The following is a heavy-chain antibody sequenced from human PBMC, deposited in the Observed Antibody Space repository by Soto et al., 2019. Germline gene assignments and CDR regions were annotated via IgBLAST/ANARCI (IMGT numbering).Heavy chain of an antibody. CDR2: IWYDGSNK. CDR3: ARESEEVTYYDILTGYRENGMDV. D-gene: IGHD3-9*01. V-gene: IGHV3-33*01. CDR1: GFTFSAYG. Sequence: PGGSLRLSCAASGFTFSAYGMHWVRQAPGKGLEWVAVIWYDGSNKYYADSVKGRFTISRDNSKNTLYLQMNSLRAEDTAVYYCARESEEVTYYDILTGYRENGMDVWGQGTTVTVSS. J-gene: IGHJ6*02.